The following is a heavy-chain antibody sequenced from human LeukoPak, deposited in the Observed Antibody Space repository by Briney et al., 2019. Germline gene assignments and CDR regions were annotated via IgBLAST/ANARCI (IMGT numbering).Heavy chain of an antibody. Sequence: SGGSLRLPCKASGFTCSSINMSWVSQAKDQGLGLLSVIYLGGTTHSEDSVKGRFTISRDQSQDTVYLDMNSLRADDTAVYYCARDGENQYYDYWGQGTLVTVAT. CDR1: GFTCSSIN. D-gene: IGHD7-27*01. CDR3: ARDGENQYYDY. J-gene: IGHJ4*02. CDR2: IYLGGTT. V-gene: IGHV3-66*01.